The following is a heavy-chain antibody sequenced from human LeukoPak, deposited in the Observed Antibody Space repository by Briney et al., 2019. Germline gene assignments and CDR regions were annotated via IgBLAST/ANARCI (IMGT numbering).Heavy chain of an antibody. J-gene: IGHJ3*02. V-gene: IGHV4-39*01. Sequence: KSSETLSLTCTVSGGSISSSSYYWGWIRQPPGKGLEWIGSIYYSGSTYYNPSLKSRLTISVDTSKNQFSLKLSSVTAADTAVYYCARHPDLTDAFDIWGQGTMVTVSS. CDR3: ARHPDLTDAFDI. CDR2: IYYSGST. D-gene: IGHD1-14*01. CDR1: GGSISSSSYY.